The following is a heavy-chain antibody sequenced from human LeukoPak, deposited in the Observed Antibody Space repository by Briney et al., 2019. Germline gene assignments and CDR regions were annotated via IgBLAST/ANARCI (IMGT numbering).Heavy chain of an antibody. CDR3: AGQWLVLTALDY. CDR1: GGSISSSSYY. CDR2: IYYSGST. Sequence: SETLSLPCTVSGGSISSSSYYWGWIRQPPGKGLEWIGSIYYSGSTYYNPSLKSRVTISVDTSKNQFSLKLSSVTAADTAVYYCAGQWLVLTALDYWGQGTLVTVSS. J-gene: IGHJ4*02. D-gene: IGHD6-19*01. V-gene: IGHV4-39*01.